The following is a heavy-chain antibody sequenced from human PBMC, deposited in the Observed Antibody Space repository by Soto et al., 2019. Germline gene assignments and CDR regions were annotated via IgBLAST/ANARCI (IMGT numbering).Heavy chain of an antibody. CDR1: GGSISSSSYY. CDR3: ARLRLGELSFDY. D-gene: IGHD3-16*02. Sequence: SETLSLTCTVSGGSISSSSYYWGWIRQPPGKGLEWIGSIYYSGSTYYNPSLKSRVTISVDTSKNQFSLKLSSVTAADTAVYYCARLRLGELSFDYWGQGTLVTVSS. CDR2: IYYSGST. J-gene: IGHJ4*02. V-gene: IGHV4-39*01.